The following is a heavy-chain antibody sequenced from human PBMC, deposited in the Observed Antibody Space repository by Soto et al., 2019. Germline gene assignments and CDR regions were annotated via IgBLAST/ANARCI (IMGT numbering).Heavy chain of an antibody. V-gene: IGHV4-39*01. CDR1: GASISSNSYY. CDR3: ARHEAAGTSSYYGMDL. J-gene: IGHJ6*02. CDR2: LYYSGST. Sequence: SETLSLTCTVSGASISSNSYYWGWIRQSPGKGLEWIGSLYYSGSTYYNPSLKSRVTISVDTSKNQFSLKLSSVTAADTAMYYCARHEAAGTSSYYGMDLWGQGTTVTVS. D-gene: IGHD6-13*01.